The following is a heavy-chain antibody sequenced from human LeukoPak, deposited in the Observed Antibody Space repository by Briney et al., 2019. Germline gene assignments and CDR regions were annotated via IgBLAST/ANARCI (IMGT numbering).Heavy chain of an antibody. Sequence: PGGSLRLSCVTSGFTFTSYDFNWVRQAPGKGLEWVSSISSSSSYIYYADSVKGRFTISRDNAKNSLYLQMNSLRAEDTAVSYCARSPRSMVRGVITHDYWGQGTLVTVSS. J-gene: IGHJ4*02. CDR2: ISSSSSYI. V-gene: IGHV3-21*01. CDR1: GFTFTSYD. D-gene: IGHD3-10*01. CDR3: ARSPRSMVRGVITHDY.